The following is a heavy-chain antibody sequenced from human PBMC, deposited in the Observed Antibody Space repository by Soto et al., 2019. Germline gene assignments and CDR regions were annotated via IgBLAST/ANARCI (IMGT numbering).Heavy chain of an antibody. D-gene: IGHD3-10*01. Sequence: ESLNISCKGSGYSFTSYWIGWVRQMPGKGLEWMGIIYPGDSDTRYSPSFQGQVTISADKSISTAYLQWSSLKASDTAMYYCAGGGVRGVITRTRDYYGMDVWGQGTXVTVSS. J-gene: IGHJ6*02. V-gene: IGHV5-51*01. CDR1: GYSFTSYW. CDR3: AGGGVRGVITRTRDYYGMDV. CDR2: IYPGDSDT.